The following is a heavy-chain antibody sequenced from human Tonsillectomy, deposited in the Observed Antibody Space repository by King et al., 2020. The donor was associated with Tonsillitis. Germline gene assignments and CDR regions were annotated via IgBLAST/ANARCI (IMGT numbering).Heavy chain of an antibody. J-gene: IGHJ4*02. CDR3: TKEEMTTIFNFDY. D-gene: IGHD5-24*01. Sequence: QLVQSGGGVVQPGRSLRLSCAASGVTFRNTGMHSVRQAPGRGLEWVAVISTDGRNKFYADSVKGRFTVSRENSKYTLYLEMNRLRAGDTVLYDCTKEEMTTIFNFDYWGQGTLVTVSS. CDR2: ISTDGRNK. CDR1: GVTFRNTG. V-gene: IGHV3-30*18.